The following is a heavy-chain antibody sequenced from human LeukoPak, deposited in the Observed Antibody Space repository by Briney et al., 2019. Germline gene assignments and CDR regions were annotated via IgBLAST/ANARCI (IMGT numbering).Heavy chain of an antibody. CDR1: GFTFSSYS. Sequence: PGGSLRLSCAASGFTFSSYSMNWVRQAPGKGLEWVSSISSSSSYTYYADSVKGRFTISRDNAKNSLYLQMNSLRAEDTAVYYCATPIGGSSTSSPGVRVDYWGQGTLVTVSS. V-gene: IGHV3-21*01. D-gene: IGHD2-2*01. CDR3: ATPIGGSSTSSPGVRVDY. J-gene: IGHJ4*02. CDR2: ISSSSSYT.